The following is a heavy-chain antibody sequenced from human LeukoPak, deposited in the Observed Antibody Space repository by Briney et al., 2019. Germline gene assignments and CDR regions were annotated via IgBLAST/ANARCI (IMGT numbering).Heavy chain of an antibody. Sequence: GGSLRLSCATSGFTFSHYGMHWVRQAPGKGLEWVAVIWSDGTEKYYGDSVKGRSTISRDSSKKTVYLQMNSLRVEDTAVYYCAKDAERGFDFSNSLESWGQGTLVTVSS. CDR1: GFTFSHYG. V-gene: IGHV3-33*06. J-gene: IGHJ4*02. CDR2: IWSDGTEK. D-gene: IGHD3/OR15-3a*01. CDR3: AKDAERGFDFSNSLES.